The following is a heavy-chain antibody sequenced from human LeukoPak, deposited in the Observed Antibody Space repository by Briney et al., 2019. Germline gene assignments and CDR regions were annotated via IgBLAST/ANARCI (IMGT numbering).Heavy chain of an antibody. CDR2: IIPIFGTA. CDR3: ALRGVPAAIDY. CDR1: GGTFSSYA. V-gene: IGHV1-69*13. D-gene: IGHD2-2*01. Sequence: SVRVSCKASGGTFSSYAISWVRQAPGQGLEWMGGIIPIFGTANYAQKFQGRVTITADESTSTAYVELSSLRSEDTAVYYCALRGVPAAIDYWGQGTLVTVSS. J-gene: IGHJ4*02.